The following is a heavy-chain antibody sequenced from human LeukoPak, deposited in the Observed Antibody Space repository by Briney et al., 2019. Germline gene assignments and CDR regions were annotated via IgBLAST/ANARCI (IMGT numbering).Heavy chain of an antibody. CDR2: IYYSGST. J-gene: IGHJ3*02. D-gene: IGHD6-19*01. V-gene: IGHV4-59*01. CDR1: SGSISYFY. Sequence: SETLSLTCTVSSGSISYFYWNWIRQPPGKGLEWIGYIYYSGSTNYNPSLKSRVTISVDTSKNQFSLKLSSVTAADTAVYYCARERYSSGSDAFDIWGQGTMVTVSS. CDR3: ARERYSSGSDAFDI.